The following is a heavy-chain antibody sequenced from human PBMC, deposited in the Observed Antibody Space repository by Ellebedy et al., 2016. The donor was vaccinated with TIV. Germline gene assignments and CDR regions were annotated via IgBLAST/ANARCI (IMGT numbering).Heavy chain of an antibody. Sequence: MPSETLSLTCTVSGGSVSSRFSYWGWIRQPPGKGLEWIGNLYYSGSTYYKPSLQRRVTISVDTYKNQFPLRLNSVTAADTAVYYCASFTPRSSSWRFFDSWGQGTLVTVSS. V-gene: IGHV4-39*01. CDR1: GGSVSSRFSY. CDR2: LYYSGST. J-gene: IGHJ4*02. D-gene: IGHD6-13*01. CDR3: ASFTPRSSSWRFFDS.